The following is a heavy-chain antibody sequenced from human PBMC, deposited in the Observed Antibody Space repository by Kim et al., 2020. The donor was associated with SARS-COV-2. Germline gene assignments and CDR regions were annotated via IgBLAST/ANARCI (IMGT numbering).Heavy chain of an antibody. CDR2: IWYDGSNK. J-gene: IGHJ6*02. V-gene: IGHV3-33*06. CDR1: GFTFSSYG. CDR3: AKDLAKLQLWDNYYYYGMDV. Sequence: GGSLRLSCAASGFTFSSYGMHWVRQAPGKGLEWVAVIWYDGSNKYYADSVQGRFTISRDNSKNTLYLQMNSLRAEDTAVYYCAKDLAKLQLWDNYYYYGMDVWGRGKTVTVS. D-gene: IGHD5-18*01.